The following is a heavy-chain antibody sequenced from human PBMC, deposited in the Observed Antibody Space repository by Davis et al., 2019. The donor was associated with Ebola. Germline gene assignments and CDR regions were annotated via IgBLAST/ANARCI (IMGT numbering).Heavy chain of an antibody. D-gene: IGHD4-17*01. CDR1: GFTFSSYA. Sequence: GESLKISCAASGFTFSSYAMHWVRQAPGKGLEWVAVISYDGSNKYYADSVKGRFTISRVNSKNTLYLQMNSLRAEDTAVYYCTSTVSPEFADYWGQGTLVTVSS. CDR3: TSTVSPEFADY. J-gene: IGHJ4*02. CDR2: ISYDGSNK. V-gene: IGHV3-30-3*01.